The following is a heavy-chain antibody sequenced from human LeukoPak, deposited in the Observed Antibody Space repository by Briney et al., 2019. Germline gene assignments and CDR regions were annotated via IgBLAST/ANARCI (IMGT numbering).Heavy chain of an antibody. CDR3: ARGGIAAARIYYYYYGMDV. CDR2: IIPIFGTA. CDR1: GGTFSSYA. J-gene: IGHJ6*02. V-gene: IGHV1-69*06. D-gene: IGHD6-13*01. Sequence: ASVKVSCKASGGTFSSYAISWVRQAPGQGLEWMGGIIPIFGTANYAQKFQGRVTITADKSTSTAYMELSSLRSEDTAVYYCARGGIAAARIYYYYYGMDVWGQGTTVTVSS.